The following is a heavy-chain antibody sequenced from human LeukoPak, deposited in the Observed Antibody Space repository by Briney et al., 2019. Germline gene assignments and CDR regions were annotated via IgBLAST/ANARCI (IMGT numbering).Heavy chain of an antibody. CDR3: ARGRYDFWSGYYKDFDY. Sequence: SETLSLTCAVYGGSFSGYYWSWIRQPPGKGLEWIGYIYYSGSTNYNPSLKSRVTISVDTSKNQFSLKLSSVTAADTAVYYCARGRYDFWSGYYKDFDYWGQGTLVTVSS. CDR2: IYYSGST. J-gene: IGHJ4*02. V-gene: IGHV4-59*12. D-gene: IGHD3-3*01. CDR1: GGSFSGYY.